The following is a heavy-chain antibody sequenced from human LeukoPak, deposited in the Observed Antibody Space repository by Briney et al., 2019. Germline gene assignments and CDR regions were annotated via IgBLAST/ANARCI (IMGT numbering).Heavy chain of an antibody. J-gene: IGHJ6*02. CDR3: ARDPGGGYCSSTSRPVDGMDV. CDR2: IYYSGST. Sequence: SETLSLTCTVSGGSISSGGYYWSWIRQHPGKGLEWIGYIYYSGSTYYNPSLKSRVTISVDTSKNQFSLKLSSVTAADTAVYYCARDPGGGYCSSTSRPVDGMDVWGQGTTVTVSS. CDR1: GGSISSGGYY. V-gene: IGHV4-31*03. D-gene: IGHD2-2*01.